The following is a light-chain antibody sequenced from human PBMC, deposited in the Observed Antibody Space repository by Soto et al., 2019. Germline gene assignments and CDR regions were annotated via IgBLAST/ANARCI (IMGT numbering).Light chain of an antibody. CDR3: SSYTNSDTLV. V-gene: IGLV2-14*03. Sequence: QSALTQPASVSGSPGQSITISCTGTSSDVGGHNYVSWYQQHPGKAPKLIIYNVSNRPSGVSNRFSGSKSGNTASLTISGLQAEDEADYYCSSYTNSDTLVFGGGTKVTVL. CDR2: NVS. J-gene: IGLJ2*01. CDR1: SSDVGGHNY.